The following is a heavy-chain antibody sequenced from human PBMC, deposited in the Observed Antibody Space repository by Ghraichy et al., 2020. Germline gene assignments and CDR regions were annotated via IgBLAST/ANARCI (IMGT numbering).Heavy chain of an antibody. J-gene: IGHJ4*02. Sequence: GGSLRLSCVASGFTLSNYAMSWVRQAPGKGLEWVSSISGTGASTSFADSVKGRFTISRDNSHNTLYLYMNSLRGEDTAIYYCARDGYNFVPFDHWGQGMLVTVSS. V-gene: IGHV3-23*01. CDR2: ISGTGAST. CDR3: ARDGYNFVPFDH. CDR1: GFTLSNYA. D-gene: IGHD5-24*01.